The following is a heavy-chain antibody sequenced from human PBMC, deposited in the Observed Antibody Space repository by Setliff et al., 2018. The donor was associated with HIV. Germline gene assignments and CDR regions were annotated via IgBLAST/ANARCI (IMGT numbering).Heavy chain of an antibody. J-gene: IGHJ4*02. CDR2: INHNKSS. V-gene: IGHV4-34*01. CDR3: ARGSKGGFFDY. D-gene: IGHD3-16*01. CDR1: GESLSDYY. Sequence: ASETLSLTCAVYGESLSDYYWSWIRQPPGKGLEWIGEINHNKSSDYNPSLKSRVTISVDMSKNQFSLKLSSVTAADTAGYYCARGSKGGFFDYWGQGTLVTVSS.